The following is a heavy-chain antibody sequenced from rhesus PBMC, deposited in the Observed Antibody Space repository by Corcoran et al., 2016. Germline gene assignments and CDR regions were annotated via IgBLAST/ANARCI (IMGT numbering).Heavy chain of an antibody. CDR2: IYPSDSDT. CDR1: GYSFTSYW. J-gene: IGHJ4*01. Sequence: EVQLVQSGAEVKRPGESLKISCKTSGYSFTSYWISWVRQMPGTGLVWVGVIYPSDSDTQNHPYFRGQITISADKTISTAYLQWSRLKASDTATYYCAKDSVYLDYWGQGVLVTVSS. D-gene: IGHD1-44*01. CDR3: AKDSVYLDY. V-gene: IGHV5-20*01.